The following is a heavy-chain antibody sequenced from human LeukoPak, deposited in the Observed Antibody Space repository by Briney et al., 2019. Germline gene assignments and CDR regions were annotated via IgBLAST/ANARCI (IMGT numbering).Heavy chain of an antibody. Sequence: GASVKVSCKASGYTFTSYGISWVRQAPGQGLEWMGWISAYNGNTNYAQKLQGRVTMTRDMSTSTVYMELSSLRSEDTAVYYCARSDTAMVATLFDYWGQGTLVTVSS. J-gene: IGHJ4*02. CDR1: GYTFTSYG. V-gene: IGHV1-18*01. D-gene: IGHD5-18*01. CDR2: ISAYNGNT. CDR3: ARSDTAMVATLFDY.